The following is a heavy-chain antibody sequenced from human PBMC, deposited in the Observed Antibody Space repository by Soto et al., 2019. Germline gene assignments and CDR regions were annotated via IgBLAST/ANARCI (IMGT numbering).Heavy chain of an antibody. Sequence: ASVKVSCKASGNTFTNYYIHWVRQAPGQVLEWMGTINPSGGHTTYSQNFLGRVTMTRDTSTSTLYMELTSLTSDDTAVYYCARGGHVLVVTAAFDYWGQGTLVTVSS. CDR1: GNTFTNYY. CDR2: INPSGGHT. V-gene: IGHV1-46*01. D-gene: IGHD2-21*02. CDR3: ARGGHVLVVTAAFDY. J-gene: IGHJ4*02.